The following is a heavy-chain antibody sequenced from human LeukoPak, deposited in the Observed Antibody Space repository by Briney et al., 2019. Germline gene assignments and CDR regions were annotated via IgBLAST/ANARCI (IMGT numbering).Heavy chain of an antibody. CDR3: ARARYSPLPDY. CDR1: GFTFSSYA. Sequence: GGSLRLSCAASGFTFSSYAMSRVRQAPGKGLEWVSSISSSSGYIYYADSVKGRFTISRDNAKNSLYLQMNSLRAEDTAVYYCARARYSPLPDYWGQGTLVTVSS. J-gene: IGHJ4*02. V-gene: IGHV3-21*01. D-gene: IGHD2-2*02. CDR2: ISSSSGYI.